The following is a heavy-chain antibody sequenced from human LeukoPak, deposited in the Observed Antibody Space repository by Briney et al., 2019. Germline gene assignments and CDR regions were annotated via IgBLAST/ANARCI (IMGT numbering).Heavy chain of an antibody. D-gene: IGHD6-19*01. CDR3: ARSAVAGTFAWFDP. CDR2: IYYSGST. CDR1: GGSISGSSYY. J-gene: IGHJ5*02. V-gene: IGHV4-39*01. Sequence: SGTLSLTCTVSGGSISGSSYYWGWIRQPPGKGLEWIGSIYYSGSTYYNPSLKSRVTISVDTSKNQFSLKLSSVTAADTAVYYCARSAVAGTFAWFDPWGQGTLVTVSS.